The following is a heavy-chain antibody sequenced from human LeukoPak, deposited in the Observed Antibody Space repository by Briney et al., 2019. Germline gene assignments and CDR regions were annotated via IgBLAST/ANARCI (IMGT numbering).Heavy chain of an antibody. CDR3: AKRGVVIRVILVGFHKEAYYFDS. CDR1: GITLSNYG. Sequence: QSGGSLRLSCAVSGITLSNYGMSWVRRAAGKGLEWVAGIGGSGGGTNYADSVKGRFIISTDNAKKTPYLQMSRLRVEDTAVYFCAKRGVVIRVILVGFHKEAYYFDSWGQGALVTVSS. CDR2: IGGSGGGT. D-gene: IGHD3-22*01. J-gene: IGHJ4*02. V-gene: IGHV3-23*01.